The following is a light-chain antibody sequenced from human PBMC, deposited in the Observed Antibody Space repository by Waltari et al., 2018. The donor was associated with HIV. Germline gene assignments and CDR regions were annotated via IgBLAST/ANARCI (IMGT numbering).Light chain of an antibody. CDR1: ALPTKY. J-gene: IGLJ3*02. CDR3: YSTDSSDWV. V-gene: IGLV3-10*01. CDR2: EDS. Sequence: SYDLTQPPSVSVSPGQTARITCSGDALPTKYAYWYQQKSGQAPVLVIYEDSKRPSGIPERFSGSSSGTMATLTISGAQVEDEADYYCYSTDSSDWVFGGGTKLTVL.